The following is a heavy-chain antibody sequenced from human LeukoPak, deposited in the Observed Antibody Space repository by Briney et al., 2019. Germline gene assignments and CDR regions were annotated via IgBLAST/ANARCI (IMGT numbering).Heavy chain of an antibody. V-gene: IGHV4-34*01. Sequence: SETLSLTCAVYGGPFNDYYWNWLRQPPGKGLEWIGEINHSGSTNYHPSYKSRVTISLDTSQNHFSLKLTSVTAADTAVYYCARSGRDVGFAFDIWGLGTLVTISS. D-gene: IGHD5-12*01. J-gene: IGHJ3*02. CDR2: INHSGST. CDR1: GGPFNDYY. CDR3: ARSGRDVGFAFDI.